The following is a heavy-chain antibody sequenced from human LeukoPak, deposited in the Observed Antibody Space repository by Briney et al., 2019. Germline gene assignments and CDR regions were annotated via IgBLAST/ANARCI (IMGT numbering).Heavy chain of an antibody. Sequence: PSETLSLTCAVYGGSFSGYYWSWIRQPPGKGLEWIGEINHSGSTNYNPSLESRVTISVDTSKNQFSLKLSSVTAADTAVYYCARGRYSSGWYATSYYYYYGMDVWGQGTTVTVSS. CDR1: GGSFSGYY. D-gene: IGHD6-19*01. CDR2: INHSGST. J-gene: IGHJ6*02. V-gene: IGHV4-34*01. CDR3: ARGRYSSGWYATSYYYYYGMDV.